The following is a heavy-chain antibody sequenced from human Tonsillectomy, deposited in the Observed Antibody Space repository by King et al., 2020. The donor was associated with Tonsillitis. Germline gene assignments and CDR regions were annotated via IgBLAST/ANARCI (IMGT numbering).Heavy chain of an antibody. Sequence: QLVQSGAEVKKPGASVKLSCKASGYTFTSYYIHWFRQAPGQGLEWMATINPSSSRTTYAQKFQGSVTMTSDTSTTSVYMEMSGLRFEDTAVYYCGRGPRPPRAGAVSSTCVETWGQGTLVIVSS. CDR1: GYTFTSYY. CDR2: INPSSSRT. J-gene: IGHJ5*02. CDR3: GRGPRPPRAGAVSSTCVET. D-gene: IGHD4/OR15-4a*01. V-gene: IGHV1-46*03.